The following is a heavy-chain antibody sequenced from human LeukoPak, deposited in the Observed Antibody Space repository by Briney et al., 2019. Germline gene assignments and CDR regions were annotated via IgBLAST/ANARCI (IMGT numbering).Heavy chain of an antibody. J-gene: IGHJ1*01. V-gene: IGHV4-4*07. CDR3: ARGNFGEFYFQH. CDR1: GGSLSSYY. Sequence: PSETLSLTCTVSGGSLSSYYWSWIRQPAGKGLEWIGRIYTSGSTDYNPSLKSRVTMSVDTSKNQFSLKLSSVTAAATAVYFFARGNFGEFYFQHWGQGTLVTASS. D-gene: IGHD3-10*01. CDR2: IYTSGST.